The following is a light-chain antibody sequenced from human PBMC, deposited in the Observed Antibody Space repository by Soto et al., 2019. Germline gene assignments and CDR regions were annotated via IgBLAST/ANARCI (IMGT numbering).Light chain of an antibody. CDR2: GAS. CDR1: QSVSTN. CDR3: QQYNTWRSIT. Sequence: EIVLTPSPATLSVSPGARATLSCMASQSVSTNVAWYQHKPGQAPGLLIYGASTRATGIPARFSGTGSGTEFTLTISGLQSEDFAVYYCQQYNTWRSITFGQGTRLQI. V-gene: IGKV3-15*01. J-gene: IGKJ5*01.